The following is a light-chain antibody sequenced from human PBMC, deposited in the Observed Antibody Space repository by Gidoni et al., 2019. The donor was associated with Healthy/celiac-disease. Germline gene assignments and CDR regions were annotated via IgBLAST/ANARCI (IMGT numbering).Light chain of an antibody. CDR3: QQANSFPPA. CDR1: QGISSG. J-gene: IGKJ4*01. CDR2: AAS. Sequence: DVEMTKSPSSVSASVGDRVTLTCRASQGISSGLALYQQNPGKAPQLLIDAASSLQIGVPSRFSGSGSGTDFTLTISSLQPEDFATYYCQQANSFPPAFXGXTKVEIK. V-gene: IGKV1-12*01.